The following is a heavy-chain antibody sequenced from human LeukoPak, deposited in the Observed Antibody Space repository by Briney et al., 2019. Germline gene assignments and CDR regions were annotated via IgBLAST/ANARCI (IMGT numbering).Heavy chain of an antibody. D-gene: IGHD6-19*01. J-gene: IGHJ4*02. CDR3: ARDREVADVYFDY. V-gene: IGHV3-48*04. Sequence: GGSLRLSCAASGFTFSSYSMNWVRQAPGKGLEWVSYISSSSSTIYYADSVKGRFTISRDNAKNSLYLQMNSLRAEDTAVYYCARDREVADVYFDYWGQGTLVTVSS. CDR2: ISSSSSTI. CDR1: GFTFSSYS.